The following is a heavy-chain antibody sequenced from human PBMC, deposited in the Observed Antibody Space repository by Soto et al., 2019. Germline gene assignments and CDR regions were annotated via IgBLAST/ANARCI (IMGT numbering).Heavy chain of an antibody. Sequence: AASVKVSCKASGYTFTSYYMHWLRQAPGQGLEWMGIINPSGGSTSYAQKFQGRVTMTRDTSTSTVYMELSSLRSEDTAVYYCARAQSMIVVVTLPDFRGKGSLVPVSS. D-gene: IGHD3-22*01. CDR1: GYTFTSYY. CDR2: INPSGGST. V-gene: IGHV1-46*01. CDR3: ARAQSMIVVVTLPDF. J-gene: IGHJ4*02.